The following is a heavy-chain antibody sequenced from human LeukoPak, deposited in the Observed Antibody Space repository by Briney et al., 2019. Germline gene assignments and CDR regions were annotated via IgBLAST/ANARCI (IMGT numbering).Heavy chain of an antibody. CDR3: ARDQWGVATITGMDV. Sequence: PGGSLRLSCAASGFSLSSYGLYWVRQAPGKGLDWVAFSRHDEDGKYYADSVKGRFTISRDNSKNTLYLQMNSLRAEDTAVYYCARDQWGVATITGMDVWGQGTTVTVSS. D-gene: IGHD3-10*01. CDR1: GFSLSSYG. V-gene: IGHV3-30*02. CDR2: SRHDEDGK. J-gene: IGHJ6*02.